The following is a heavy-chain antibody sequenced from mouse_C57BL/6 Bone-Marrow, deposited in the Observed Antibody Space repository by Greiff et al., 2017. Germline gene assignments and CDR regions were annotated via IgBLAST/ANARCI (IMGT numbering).Heavy chain of an antibody. J-gene: IGHJ3*01. CDR3: ASFYSSFAY. CDR1: GYAFSSSW. Sequence: VQLQQSGPELVKPGASVKISCKASGYAFSSSWMNWVKQRPGKGLEWIGRIYPGDGDTNSNGKFKGKATLTAAKSSSTAYMQLSSLTSEDSAVYFYASFYSSFAYWGQGTLVTVSA. D-gene: IGHD2-12*01. V-gene: IGHV1-82*01. CDR2: IYPGDGDT.